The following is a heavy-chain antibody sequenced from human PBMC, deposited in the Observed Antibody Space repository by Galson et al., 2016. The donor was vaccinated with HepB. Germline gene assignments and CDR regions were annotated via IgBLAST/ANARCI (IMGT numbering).Heavy chain of an antibody. CDR1: GFSFNNYA. CDR3: AKEDSMIVVGGFDY. Sequence: SPRLSCAASGFSFNNYAMSWVRQAPGKGLEWVSGISGSGGSTYSADSVKGRFTISRDNSKNTLYLQMNSLRAEDTAVYYCAKEDSMIVVGGFDYWGQGTLVTVSS. CDR2: ISGSGGST. V-gene: IGHV3-23*01. J-gene: IGHJ4*02. D-gene: IGHD3-22*01.